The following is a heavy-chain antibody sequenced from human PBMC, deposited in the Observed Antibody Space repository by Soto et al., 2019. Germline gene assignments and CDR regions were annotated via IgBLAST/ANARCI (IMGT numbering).Heavy chain of an antibody. Sequence: QVQLVQSGAEVKKPGSSMKVSCKASGGTFSTSSINWVLQAPGQRPEWMGNILPIFGTADYAQKFQDRVTITADKSTNTAYMELRSLFSEDTAVYYCARGHEYGGNSDDFDIWGQGTVVTVSS. CDR1: GGTFSTSS. D-gene: IGHD4-17*01. V-gene: IGHV1-69*14. CDR2: ILPIFGTA. J-gene: IGHJ3*02. CDR3: ARGHEYGGNSDDFDI.